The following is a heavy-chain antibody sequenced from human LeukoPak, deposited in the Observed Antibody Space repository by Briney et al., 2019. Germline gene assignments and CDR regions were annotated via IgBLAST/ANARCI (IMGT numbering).Heavy chain of an antibody. CDR3: ARAMTTVTPIDY. Sequence: QSSETLSFTCTVSGGSINSYYWSWIRQPPGKGLEWIGYIYYSGSTNYNPSLKSRVTISVDTSKDQFSLKLSSVTAADAAVYYCARAMTTVTPIDYWGQGTLVTVSS. CDR1: GGSINSYY. J-gene: IGHJ4*02. D-gene: IGHD4-17*01. CDR2: IYYSGST. V-gene: IGHV4-59*01.